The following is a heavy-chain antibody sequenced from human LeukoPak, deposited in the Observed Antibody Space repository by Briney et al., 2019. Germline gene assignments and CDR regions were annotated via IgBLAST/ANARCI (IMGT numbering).Heavy chain of an antibody. J-gene: IGHJ3*02. D-gene: IGHD5-18*01. Sequence: GGSLRLSCAASGFTFSSYAMSWVRQAPGKGLEWVSAISGSGGSTYYADSVKGRFTISRDNSRNTLYLQMNSLRAEDTAVYYCAKDRGYSYGFDAFDIWGQGTMVTVSS. CDR2: ISGSGGST. CDR1: GFTFSSYA. V-gene: IGHV3-23*01. CDR3: AKDRGYSYGFDAFDI.